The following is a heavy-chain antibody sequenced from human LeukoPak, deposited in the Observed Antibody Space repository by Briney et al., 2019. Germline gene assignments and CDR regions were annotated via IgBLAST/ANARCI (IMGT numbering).Heavy chain of an antibody. CDR1: GFTFRDSH. CDR3: ARDRAGAPHDY. J-gene: IGHJ4*02. Sequence: GGSLRLSCAASGFTFRDSHMSWIRQDPGKGLEWVSYSSTSGSSTNYADSVKGRFTISRDNAKNSLYLQMNSLRSDDTAVYYCARDRAGAPHDYWGQGALVTVSS. CDR2: SSTSGSST. V-gene: IGHV3-11*05. D-gene: IGHD6-19*01.